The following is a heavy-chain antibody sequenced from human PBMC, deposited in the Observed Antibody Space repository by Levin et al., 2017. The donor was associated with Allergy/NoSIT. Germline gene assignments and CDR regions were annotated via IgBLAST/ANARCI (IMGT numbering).Heavy chain of an antibody. CDR3: AREGNGDYVYFDF. CDR2: INPNSGGA. CDR1: GYTFSGNY. J-gene: IGHJ4*02. Sequence: PQASVKVSCKASGYTFSGNYMHWVRQAPGQGLEWMGRINPNSGGANYAQKFQGRVTMTRDTSISTAYMELNRLRSDDTAVYYCAREGNGDYVYFDFWGQGTLVTVSS. V-gene: IGHV1-2*06. D-gene: IGHD4-17*01.